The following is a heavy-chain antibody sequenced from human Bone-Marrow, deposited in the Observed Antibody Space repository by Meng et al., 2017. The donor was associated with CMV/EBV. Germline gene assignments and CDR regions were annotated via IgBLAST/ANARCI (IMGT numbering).Heavy chain of an antibody. CDR1: GGSVSRGSYY. CDR2: IYYNGGT. CDR3: ARFPGPYSSSSAQNYYYGMDV. J-gene: IGHJ6*01. D-gene: IGHD6-6*01. Sequence: SETLSLTCTVSGGSVSRGSYYWNWIRQTPGKGLEWIGNIYYNGGTNYNPSLKSRVTISVDTSKNQFSLKLSSVTAADTAVYHCARFPGPYSSSSAQNYYYGMDVWGPGTTVTVSS. V-gene: IGHV4-61*01.